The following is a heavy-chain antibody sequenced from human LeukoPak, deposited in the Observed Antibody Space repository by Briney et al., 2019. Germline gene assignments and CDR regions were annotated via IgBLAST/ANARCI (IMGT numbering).Heavy chain of an antibody. J-gene: IGHJ4*02. Sequence: PSETLSLTCAVYGGSFSGYYWSWIRQPPGKGLEWIGEINHSGSTNYNPSLKSRVTISVDTSKNQFSLKLSSVTAADTAVYYCARGSRLITYYYGSGSSGLYYFDYWGQGTLVTVSS. CDR3: ARGSRLITYYYGSGSSGLYYFDY. CDR1: GGSFSGYY. D-gene: IGHD3-10*01. CDR2: INHSGST. V-gene: IGHV4-34*01.